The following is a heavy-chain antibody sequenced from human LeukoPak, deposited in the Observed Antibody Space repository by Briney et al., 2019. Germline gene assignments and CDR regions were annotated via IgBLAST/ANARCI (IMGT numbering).Heavy chain of an antibody. D-gene: IGHD2-15*01. CDR1: GFTFSSYA. CDR2: ISGSGGST. V-gene: IGHV3-23*01. CDR3: AKDQRREIVVAGAFDI. Sequence: GGSLRLPCAASGFTFSSYAMSWVRQAPGKGLEWVSAISGSGGSTYYADSVKGRFTISRDNSKNTLYLQMNSLRAEDTAVYYCAKDQRREIVVAGAFDIWGQGTMVTVSS. J-gene: IGHJ3*02.